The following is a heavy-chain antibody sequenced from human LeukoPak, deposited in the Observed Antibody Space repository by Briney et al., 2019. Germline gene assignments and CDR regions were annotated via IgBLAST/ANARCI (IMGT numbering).Heavy chain of an antibody. V-gene: IGHV4-61*02. CDR1: GGSISSSGYY. CDR2: IYTSGST. CDR3: ARVGDFWSGYLFDY. D-gene: IGHD3-3*01. J-gene: IGHJ4*02. Sequence: SETLSLTCTVSGGSISSSGYYWSWIRQPAGKGLEWIGRIYTSGSTNYNPSLKSRVTMSVDTSKNQFSLKLSSVTAADTAVYYCARVGDFWSGYLFDYWGQGTLVTVSS.